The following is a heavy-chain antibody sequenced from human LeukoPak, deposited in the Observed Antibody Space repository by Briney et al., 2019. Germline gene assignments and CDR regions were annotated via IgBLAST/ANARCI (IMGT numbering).Heavy chain of an antibody. CDR1: GFVFSKYG. J-gene: IGHJ5*02. CDR2: IRHDESNK. V-gene: IGHV3-30*02. CDR3: AKFSYGDYVA. Sequence: GGSLRLSCATSGFVFSKYGMHWVRQAPGKGLEWVAFIRHDESNKYYADSVKGRFTISRDNSKNTLSLQMNSLRPDDTAVYYCAKFSYGDYVAWGQGTLVIVSS. D-gene: IGHD4-17*01.